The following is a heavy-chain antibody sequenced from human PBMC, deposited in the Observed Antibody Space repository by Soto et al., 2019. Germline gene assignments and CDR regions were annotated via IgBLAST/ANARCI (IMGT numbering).Heavy chain of an antibody. J-gene: IGHJ3*02. V-gene: IGHV1-69*02. CDR2: IIPILGIA. Sequence: SVKVSCKASGGTFSSYTISWVRQAPGQGLEWMGRIIPILGIANYAQKFQGRVTITADKSTSTAYMELSSLRSEDTAVYYCATLGYCSGGSCYTTRDAFDIWGQGTMVTVSS. CDR3: ATLGYCSGGSCYTTRDAFDI. D-gene: IGHD2-15*01. CDR1: GGTFSSYT.